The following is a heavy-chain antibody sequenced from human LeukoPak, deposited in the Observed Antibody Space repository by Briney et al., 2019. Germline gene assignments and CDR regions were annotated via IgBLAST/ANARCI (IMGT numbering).Heavy chain of an antibody. CDR3: ARDIFAEVGATYYY. CDR1: GYTFTSYG. D-gene: IGHD1-26*01. Sequence: GASVKVSCKASGYTFTSYGFSWVRQAPGQGLEWMGWISAYNGTAQKFQGRVTMTTDTSTSTAYMELRSLRSDDTAVYYCARDIFAEVGATYYYWGQGTLVTVSS. J-gene: IGHJ4*02. V-gene: IGHV1-18*01. CDR2: ISAYNGT.